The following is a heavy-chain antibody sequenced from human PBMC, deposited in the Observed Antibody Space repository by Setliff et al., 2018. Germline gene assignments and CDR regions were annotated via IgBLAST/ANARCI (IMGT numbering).Heavy chain of an antibody. CDR2: IHSSGSP. D-gene: IGHD3-3*01. V-gene: IGHV4-61*05. J-gene: IGHJ5*02. Sequence: PSETLSLTCTVSGGPISSSSYYWGWIRQPPGKGLEWIGYIHSSGSPNYHPSLKSRVSTAVDTSQNQISLKLSSVTAADTAVYYCARVRPPLRFLNWFDPWGQGTLVTVSS. CDR1: GGPISSSSYY. CDR3: ARVRPPLRFLNWFDP.